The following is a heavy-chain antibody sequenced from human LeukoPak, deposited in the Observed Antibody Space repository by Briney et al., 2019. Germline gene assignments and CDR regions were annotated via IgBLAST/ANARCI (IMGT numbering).Heavy chain of an antibody. CDR1: GFTFSSYA. D-gene: IGHD2/OR15-2a*01. J-gene: IGHJ6*03. Sequence: TGGSLRLSCAASGFTFSSYAMSWVRQAPGKGLEWVSAISGSGGSTYYADSVKGRFTISRDNSKNTLYLQMNSLRAEDTAVYYCAKAAQVNIYYYYYMDVWGKGTTVTVSS. CDR3: AKAAQVNIYYYYYMDV. CDR2: ISGSGGST. V-gene: IGHV3-23*01.